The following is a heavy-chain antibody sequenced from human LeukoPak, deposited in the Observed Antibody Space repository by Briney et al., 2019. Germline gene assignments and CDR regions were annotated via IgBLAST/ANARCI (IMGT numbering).Heavy chain of an antibody. CDR2: INPNSGGT. Sequence: GASVKVSCKASGYTFTSYGISWVRQAPGQGLEWMGWINPNSGGTNYAQKFQGRVTMTRDTSISTAYMELSRLRSDDTAVYYCARGKRILAAAVTLPRDYWGQGTLVTVSS. D-gene: IGHD6-13*01. CDR1: GYTFTSYG. V-gene: IGHV1-2*02. J-gene: IGHJ4*02. CDR3: ARGKRILAAAVTLPRDY.